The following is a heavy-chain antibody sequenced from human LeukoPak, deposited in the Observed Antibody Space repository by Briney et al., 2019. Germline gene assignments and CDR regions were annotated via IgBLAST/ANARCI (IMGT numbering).Heavy chain of an antibody. Sequence: ASVKVSCKASGYTFTGYYMHWVRQAPGQGLEWMGWINPNSGGTNYAQKFQGRVTMTRDTSISTAYMELSSLRSEDTAVYYCARGLDSSSGYWGQGTLVTVSS. CDR2: INPNSGGT. CDR3: ARGLDSSSGY. CDR1: GYTFTGYY. D-gene: IGHD6-6*01. J-gene: IGHJ4*02. V-gene: IGHV1-2*02.